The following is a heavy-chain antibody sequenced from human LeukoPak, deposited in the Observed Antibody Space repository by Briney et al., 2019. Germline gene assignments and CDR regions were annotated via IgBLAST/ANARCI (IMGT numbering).Heavy chain of an antibody. J-gene: IGHJ4*02. CDR1: GYSFTRYH. CDR2: INPSGGST. V-gene: IGHV1-46*01. CDR3: ARSITIFGVATLGY. Sequence: ASVKVSCKASGYSFTRYHMHWVRQAPGQGLEWMGIINPSGGSTTYAQKFQGRVTMTRDMLTSTVYMELSSLRSEDTAVYYCARSITIFGVATLGYWGQGTLVTVSS. D-gene: IGHD3-3*01.